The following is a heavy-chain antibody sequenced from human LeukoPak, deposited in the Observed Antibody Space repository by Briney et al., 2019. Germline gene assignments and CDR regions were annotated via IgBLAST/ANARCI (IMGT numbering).Heavy chain of an antibody. CDR2: INPSGGST. CDR3: ARTHHYYYYMDV. CDR1: GYTFTSYY. V-gene: IGHV1-46*01. Sequence: AASVKVSCKASGYTFTSYYMHWVRQAPGQGLEWMGIINPSGGSTNYAQKFQGRVTMTTDTSTSTAYMELRSLRSDDTAVYYCARTHHYYYYMDVWGKGTTVTVSS. J-gene: IGHJ6*03.